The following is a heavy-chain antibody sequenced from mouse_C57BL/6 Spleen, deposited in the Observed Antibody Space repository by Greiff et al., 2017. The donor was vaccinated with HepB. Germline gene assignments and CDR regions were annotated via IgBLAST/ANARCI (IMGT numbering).Heavy chain of an antibody. J-gene: IGHJ1*03. CDR3: AAGSISGSGYDWYFDV. CDR1: GYSITSDY. Sequence: EVQGVESGPGLAKPSQTLSLTCSVTGYSITSDYWNWIRKFPGNKLEYMGYISYSGSTYYNPSLKSRISITRDTTKNQCYLQLNSVTTEDTATYYCAAGSISGSGYDWYFDVWGTGTTVTVSS. CDR2: ISYSGST. D-gene: IGHD1-1*01. V-gene: IGHV3-8*01.